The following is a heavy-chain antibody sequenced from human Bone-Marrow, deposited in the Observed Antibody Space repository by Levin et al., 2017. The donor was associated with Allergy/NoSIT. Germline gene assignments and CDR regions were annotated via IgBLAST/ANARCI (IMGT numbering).Heavy chain of an antibody. Sequence: SQTLSLTCAVSGDRVSSNTAAWNWIRQSASRGLEWLGRTYYTSNWYNDYAVSVKSRISINPDTSKNQVSLQLNSVTPEDTAVYYCARESLNVFDYWGQGTLVTVSS. CDR1: GDRVSSNTAA. V-gene: IGHV6-1*01. CDR2: TYYTSNWYN. D-gene: IGHD3-16*02. J-gene: IGHJ4*01. CDR3: ARESLNVFDY.